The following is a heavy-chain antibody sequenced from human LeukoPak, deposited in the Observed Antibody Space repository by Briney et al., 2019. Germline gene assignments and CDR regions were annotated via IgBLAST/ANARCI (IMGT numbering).Heavy chain of an antibody. D-gene: IGHD1-14*01. CDR1: GFTFSSYA. CDR2: ISGSGSST. CDR3: AKGLYGPDGPPDY. J-gene: IGHJ4*02. V-gene: IGHV3-23*01. Sequence: PGGSLRLSCAASGFTFSSYAMSWVRQAPGKGLEWVSAISGSGSSTYYADSVKGRFTISRDNSKNTLYLQMNSLRAEDTAVYYCAKGLYGPDGPPDYWGQGTLVTVSS.